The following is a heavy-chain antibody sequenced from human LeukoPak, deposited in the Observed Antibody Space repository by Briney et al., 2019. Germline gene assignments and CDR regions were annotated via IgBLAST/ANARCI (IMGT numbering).Heavy chain of an antibody. CDR1: GGSFSGYY. CDR3: ARGQRWLQLYYFDY. Sequence: SETPSLTCAVYGGSFSGYYWSWIRQPPGKGLEWIGEINHSGSTNYNPSLKSRVTISVDTSKNQFSLKLSSVTAADTAVYYCARGQRWLQLYYFDYWGQGTLVTVSS. J-gene: IGHJ4*02. V-gene: IGHV4-34*01. CDR2: INHSGST. D-gene: IGHD5-24*01.